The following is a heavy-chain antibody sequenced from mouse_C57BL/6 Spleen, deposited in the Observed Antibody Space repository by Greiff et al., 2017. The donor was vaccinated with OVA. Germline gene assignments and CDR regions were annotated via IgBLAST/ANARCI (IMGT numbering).Heavy chain of an antibody. J-gene: IGHJ2*01. CDR2: IYPSDSET. D-gene: IGHD2-1*01. V-gene: IGHV1-61*01. CDR1: GYTFTSYW. Sequence: QVQLQQPGAELVRPGSSVKLSCKASGYTFTSYWMDWVKQRPGQGLEWIGNIYPSDSETHYNQKFKDKTTLTVDKSSSTAYMQLSSLTSEDSAVYYCARHGNYLYYFDYWGQGTTLTVSS. CDR3: ARHGNYLYYFDY.